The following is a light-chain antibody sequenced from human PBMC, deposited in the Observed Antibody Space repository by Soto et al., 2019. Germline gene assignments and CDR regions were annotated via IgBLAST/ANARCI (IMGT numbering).Light chain of an antibody. CDR2: GAS. J-gene: IGKJ1*01. Sequence: EIVLTQSPGTLSSSPGERATLSCRASQTVTSNSLAWYQQRPGQAPSLLIYGASSRATEIPDRFSGSGSGTDFTLTINRLEPEDFAVYYCQQYGNSPRTFGQGTKVDIK. V-gene: IGKV3-20*01. CDR1: QTVTSNS. CDR3: QQYGNSPRT.